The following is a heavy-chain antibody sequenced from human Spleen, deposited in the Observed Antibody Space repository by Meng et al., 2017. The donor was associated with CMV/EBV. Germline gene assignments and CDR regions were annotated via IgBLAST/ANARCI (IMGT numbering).Heavy chain of an antibody. CDR3: ARRVWTVVPAAKPNWFDP. J-gene: IGHJ5*02. CDR1: GMNFNTYW. D-gene: IGHD2-2*01. V-gene: IGHV3-48*01. Sequence: GGSLRLSCAVSGMNFNTYWIHWVRQAPGKGLEWVSYISSSSSTIYYADSVKGRFTISRDKAKNSLYLQMNSLRAEDTAVYSCARRVWTVVPAAKPNWFDPWCQGTLVTVSS. CDR2: ISSSSSTI.